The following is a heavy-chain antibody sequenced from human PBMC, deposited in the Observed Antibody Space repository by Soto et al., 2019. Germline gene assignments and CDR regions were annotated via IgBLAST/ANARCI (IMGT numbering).Heavy chain of an antibody. Sequence: EVQLVESGGGLVQPGGSLSLSCVASGFTFRNYDMHWVRQGTGKGLEWVSGISAAGDPDYADSVEGRFTISRENAQNSFFLQMNSLSVGETAVYYCARTDRDFYGLDVWGQGTTVIVSS. CDR1: GFTFRNYD. CDR3: ARTDRDFYGLDV. V-gene: IGHV3-13*05. CDR2: ISAAGDP. J-gene: IGHJ6*02.